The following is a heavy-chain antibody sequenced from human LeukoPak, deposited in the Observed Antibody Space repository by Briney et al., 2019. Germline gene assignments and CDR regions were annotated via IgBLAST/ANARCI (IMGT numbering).Heavy chain of an antibody. J-gene: IGHJ3*02. Sequence: GGSLRLSCAASGFTFSSYAMSWVRQAPGKGLERFSAISGSGGSTYYADSVKGRFTISRDNSKNTLYLQMNSLRAEDTAVYYCAKDSWNDDAFDIWGQGTMVTVSS. CDR1: GFTFSSYA. CDR2: ISGSGGST. D-gene: IGHD1-1*01. V-gene: IGHV3-23*01. CDR3: AKDSWNDDAFDI.